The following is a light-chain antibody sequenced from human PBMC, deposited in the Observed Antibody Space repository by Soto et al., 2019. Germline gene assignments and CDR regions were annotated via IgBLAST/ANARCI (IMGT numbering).Light chain of an antibody. CDR2: DDR. V-gene: IGLV3-21*02. Sequence: SYELTQAPSVSVAPGQTANITCGGTHIGSKSVHWYQQKPGQAPILVVQDDRDRRSGIPERLSGSNSGNTATLTISRVEAGDEADYYCQVWDSSSNHVVFGAGTKLTVL. J-gene: IGLJ2*01. CDR3: QVWDSSSNHVV. CDR1: HIGSKS.